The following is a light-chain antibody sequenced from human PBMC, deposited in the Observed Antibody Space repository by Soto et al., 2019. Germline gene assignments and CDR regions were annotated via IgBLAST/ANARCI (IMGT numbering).Light chain of an antibody. Sequence: DIQMTQSPSTLSASVGDRVTITCRACQSISSWLAWYQQKPGKAPKLLIYDASGLESGVPSRFSGSGSGTEFTLTISSLQPDDFASYYCQQYNSYWTFGQGTKVEIK. J-gene: IGKJ1*01. CDR1: QSISSW. CDR3: QQYNSYWT. CDR2: DAS. V-gene: IGKV1-5*01.